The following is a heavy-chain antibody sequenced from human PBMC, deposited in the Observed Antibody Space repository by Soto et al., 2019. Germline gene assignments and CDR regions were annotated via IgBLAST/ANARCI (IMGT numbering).Heavy chain of an antibody. V-gene: IGHV3-30-3*01. CDR2: ISFDGNSL. Sequence: SLRLSCAASQFSFRSYAMHWIRQSPGKGLEWVAVISFDGNSLHYADSVRDRFTISRDNYVYLQMNSLRPEDTALYYCVQAQNWDAGDVSFDSWGQGTRVTVSS. CDR1: QFSFRSYA. J-gene: IGHJ4*02. D-gene: IGHD1-1*01. CDR3: VQAQNWDAGDVSFDS.